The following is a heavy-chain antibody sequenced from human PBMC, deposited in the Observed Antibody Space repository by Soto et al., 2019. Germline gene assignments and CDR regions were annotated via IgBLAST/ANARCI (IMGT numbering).Heavy chain of an antibody. CDR3: ARGDATKIVVTTYYAMDV. CDR1: GGSLSNYG. V-gene: IGHV1-69*12. CDR2: IIPVFGTA. Sequence: QVQLVQSGAEVKKPGSSVKVSCKASGGSLSNYGISWVRQAPGQGLEWMGGIIPVFGTANYAQKFQGRVTITADEFTNIVYMDVTSLRSEDLAVYYCARGDATKIVVTTYYAMDVWGQGTTVTVSS. D-gene: IGHD4-17*01. J-gene: IGHJ6*02.